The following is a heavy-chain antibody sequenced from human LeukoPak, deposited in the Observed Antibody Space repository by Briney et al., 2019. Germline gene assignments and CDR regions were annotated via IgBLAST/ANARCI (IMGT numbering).Heavy chain of an antibody. J-gene: IGHJ4*02. Sequence: GESLKISCKGSGYSFTSYWIGWVRQMPGKGPEWMGIIYPGDSDTGYSPSFQGQVTISADKSSSTAYLQWSSLKASDTAMFYCARLSSGSYFDRWGQGTQVTVSS. CDR3: ARLSSGSYFDR. D-gene: IGHD1-26*01. V-gene: IGHV5-51*01. CDR2: IYPGDSDT. CDR1: GYSFTSYW.